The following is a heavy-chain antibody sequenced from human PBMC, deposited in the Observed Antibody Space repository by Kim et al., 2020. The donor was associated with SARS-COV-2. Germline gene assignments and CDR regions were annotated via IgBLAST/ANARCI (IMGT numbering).Heavy chain of an antibody. D-gene: IGHD3-10*01. CDR1: GYTFPDYG. Sequence: ASVKVSCKASGYTFPDYGISWVRQAPGQGLEWMGWISAYYGSTNYAEDFQGRIILTRDTSTTTAYMELRSLRSDDTAVYYCVRESAWGSGNNGWFGYWGQGTLVTVSS. CDR3: VRESAWGSGNNGWFGY. V-gene: IGHV1-18*04. CDR2: ISAYYGST. J-gene: IGHJ4*02.